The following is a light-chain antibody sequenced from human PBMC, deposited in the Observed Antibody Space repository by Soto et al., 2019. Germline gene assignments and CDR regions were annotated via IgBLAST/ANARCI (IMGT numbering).Light chain of an antibody. CDR3: QQYTGSPWT. J-gene: IGKJ1*01. V-gene: IGKV3-20*01. CDR1: QSVSISQ. CDR2: GAS. Sequence: EIVLTQSPGTLSLSPGERATLSCRASQSVSISQLAWYQQKPGQAPRLLIYGASSRATGIPDRFSGGGSGTDFSLTISRLEPEDFAVYYCQQYTGSPWTFGQGTKVEIK.